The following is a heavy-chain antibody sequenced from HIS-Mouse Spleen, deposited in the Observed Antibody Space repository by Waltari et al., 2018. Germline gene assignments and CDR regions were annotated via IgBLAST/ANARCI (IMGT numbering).Heavy chain of an antibody. CDR1: GFTFSSYA. Sequence: QVQLVESGGGVVQPGRSLRLSCAASGFTFSSYAMPGVRQAPGKGLEGVAGISYDGSNKYYEDSVKGRFTISRDNSKNTLYLQMNSLRAEDTAVYYCARGFVDTAMVDYWGQGTLVTVSS. V-gene: IGHV3-30-3*01. CDR3: ARGFVDTAMVDY. CDR2: ISYDGSNK. J-gene: IGHJ4*02. D-gene: IGHD5-18*01.